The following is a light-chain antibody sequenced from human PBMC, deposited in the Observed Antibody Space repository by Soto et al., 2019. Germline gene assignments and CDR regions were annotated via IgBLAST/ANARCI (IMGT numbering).Light chain of an antibody. CDR1: QSVSSSY. V-gene: IGKV3D-20*02. Sequence: EIVMTQSPATLSVSPGERATLSCLASQSVSSSYLAWYQQKPGQAPRLLIYGASSRATGIPDRFSGSGSGTDFTLTISRLEPEDFAVYYCQQYSNWPLTFGGGTKVDIK. CDR3: QQYSNWPLT. CDR2: GAS. J-gene: IGKJ4*01.